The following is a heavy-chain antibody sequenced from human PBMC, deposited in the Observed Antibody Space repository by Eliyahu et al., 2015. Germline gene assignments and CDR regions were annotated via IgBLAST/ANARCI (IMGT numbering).Heavy chain of an antibody. CDR2: ISYDGSNK. D-gene: IGHD3-9*01. V-gene: IGHV3-30*18. Sequence: SSYGMHWVRQAPGKGLEWVAVISYDGSNKYYADSVKGRFTISRDNSKNTLYLQMNSLRAEDTAVYYCAKEGYDILTGYHLYGMDVWGXGTTVTVSS. CDR1: SSYG. J-gene: IGHJ6*02. CDR3: AKEGYDILTGYHLYGMDV.